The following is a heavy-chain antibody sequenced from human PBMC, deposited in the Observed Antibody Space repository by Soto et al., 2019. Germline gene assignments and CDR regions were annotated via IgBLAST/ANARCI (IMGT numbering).Heavy chain of an antibody. CDR3: ARVGFGELLAHGMDV. J-gene: IGHJ6*02. D-gene: IGHD3-10*01. Sequence: SETLSLTCPVSGCSISSGCYYWSWIRQPPGKGLEWIGYIYYSGSTYYNPSLKSRVTISVDTSKNQFSLKLSSVTAADTAVYYCARVGFGELLAHGMDVWGQGTTVTVPS. CDR1: GCSISSGCYY. V-gene: IGHV4-30-4*01. CDR2: IYYSGST.